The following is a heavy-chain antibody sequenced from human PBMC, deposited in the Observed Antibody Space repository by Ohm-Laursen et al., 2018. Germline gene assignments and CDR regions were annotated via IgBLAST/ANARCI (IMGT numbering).Heavy chain of an antibody. Sequence: SLRLSCAASGISFSDYYMNWIRQAPGKGLEWVSYISKSGSNINYADSVRGRFTISRDNAKNSLYLQMNSLRAEDTAIYCCARAYYYDSSGHHYYWGQGTLVTVSS. CDR2: ISKSGSNI. CDR1: GISFSDYY. V-gene: IGHV3-11*01. CDR3: ARAYYYDSSGHHYY. D-gene: IGHD3-22*01. J-gene: IGHJ4*02.